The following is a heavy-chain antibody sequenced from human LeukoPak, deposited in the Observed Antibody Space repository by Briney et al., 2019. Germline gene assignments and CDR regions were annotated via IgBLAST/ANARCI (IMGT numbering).Heavy chain of an antibody. CDR3: ARRGYCSSTSCYDAFDI. V-gene: IGHV1-18*01. CDR1: GYSFVGYG. CDR2: FNPENGNT. D-gene: IGHD2-2*01. J-gene: IGHJ3*02. Sequence: GASVNVSCKASGYSFVGYGITWVRQAPGQGLEWMGWFNPENGNTNYAQKVQGRVTMTADTSTSTSYMELRSLRSDDTAVYYCARRGYCSSTSCYDAFDIWGQGTMVTVSS.